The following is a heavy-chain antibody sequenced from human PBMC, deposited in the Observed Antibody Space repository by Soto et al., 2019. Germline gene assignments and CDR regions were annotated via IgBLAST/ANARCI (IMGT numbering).Heavy chain of an antibody. CDR1: GDTFSSYT. CDR3: ARRRHCGADCYSQYYYGMDI. CDR2: VIPVLGVT. Sequence: QVQLVQSGAELKKPGSSVKVSCRSGGDTFSSYTVSWVRQAPGQGLEWMGRVIPVLGVTNYARKFQGRVSITAEKSTSTAYLERRSLTSGDSGVYYCARRRHCGADCYSQYYYGMDIWGQGTTVTVSS. J-gene: IGHJ6*02. V-gene: IGHV1-69*02. D-gene: IGHD2-21*02.